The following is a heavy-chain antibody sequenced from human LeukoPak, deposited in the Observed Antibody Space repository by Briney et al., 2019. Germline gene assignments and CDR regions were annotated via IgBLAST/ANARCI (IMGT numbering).Heavy chain of an antibody. D-gene: IGHD3-3*01. Sequence: AGGSLRLSCAASGFTFSSYWMSWVRRAPGKGLEWVSAISGSGGSTYYADSVKGRFTISRDNSKNTLYLQMNSLRAEDTAVYYCAKYGLYELRFLEWLLLDYWGQGTLVTVSS. J-gene: IGHJ4*02. V-gene: IGHV3-23*01. CDR1: GFTFSSYW. CDR2: ISGSGGST. CDR3: AKYGLYELRFLEWLLLDY.